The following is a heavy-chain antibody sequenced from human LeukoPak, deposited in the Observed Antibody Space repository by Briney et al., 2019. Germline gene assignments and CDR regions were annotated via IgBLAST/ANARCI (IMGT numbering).Heavy chain of an antibody. V-gene: IGHV1-18*01. J-gene: IGHJ4*02. D-gene: IGHD2-2*01. CDR2: ISAYNGNT. CDR1: GYTFTSYG. CDR3: ARDLPAAITDQVDY. Sequence: ASVKVSCKASGYTFTSYGISWVRQAPGQGLEWMGWISAYNGNTNYAQKLQGRVTMTTDTSTSTAYMELSRLRSDDTAVYYCARDLPAAITDQVDYWGQGTLVTVSS.